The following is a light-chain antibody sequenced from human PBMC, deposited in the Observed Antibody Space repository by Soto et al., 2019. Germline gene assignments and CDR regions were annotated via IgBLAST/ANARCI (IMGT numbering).Light chain of an antibody. V-gene: IGKV3-20*01. J-gene: IGKJ4*01. CDR3: QQYDSLVT. CDR2: GAS. Sequence: EIVLTQSPGTLSLSPGERATLSCGASQSVSSSYLAWYQQKPGQAPRLLIYGASRRATGIPDRFSGSGSGTDFTLTISRLEPEDFAVYYCQQYDSLVTFGGGTKVDIK. CDR1: QSVSSSY.